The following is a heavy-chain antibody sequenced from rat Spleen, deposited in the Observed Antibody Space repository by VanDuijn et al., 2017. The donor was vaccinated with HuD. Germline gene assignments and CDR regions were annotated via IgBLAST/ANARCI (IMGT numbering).Heavy chain of an antibody. J-gene: IGHJ4*01. CDR2: ITPGGGNT. CDR1: RFTFSNYY. Sequence: EVQLVESGGGLVQPGRSMKLSCAALRFTFSNYYMAWVRQAPTKGLEWVASITPGGGNTYYRDSVKGRFTISRDNAKNTQYLQMDSLRSEDTATYYCARHAAAYYYVMDAWGQGASVTVSS. V-gene: IGHV5-25*01. D-gene: IGHD1-2*01. CDR3: ARHAAAYYYVMDA.